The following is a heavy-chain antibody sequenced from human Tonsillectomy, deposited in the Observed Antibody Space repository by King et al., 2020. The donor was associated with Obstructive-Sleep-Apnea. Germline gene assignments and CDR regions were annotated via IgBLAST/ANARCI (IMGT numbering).Heavy chain of an antibody. D-gene: IGHD3/OR15-3a*01. V-gene: IGHV4-59*08. CDR1: GGSIRSYY. CDR3: ARCLTWAGNWFDP. Sequence: VQLQESGPGLVKPSETLSLTCTVSGGSIRSYYWSWIRQSPGKGLEWIGYIYDSGSTNYNPSLKSRVTISVDTSKNQFSLKLSSVTAADTAVYYCARCLTWAGNWFDPWGQGTLVTVSS. CDR2: IYDSGST. J-gene: IGHJ5*02.